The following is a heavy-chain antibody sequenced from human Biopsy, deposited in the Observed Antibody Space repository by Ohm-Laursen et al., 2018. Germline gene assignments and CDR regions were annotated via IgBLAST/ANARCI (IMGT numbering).Heavy chain of an antibody. CDR1: GFTFSSYA. J-gene: IGHJ4*02. CDR2: INTSGGST. Sequence: SLRLSCTASGFTFSSYAMTWVRQAPGKGLERVSVINTSGGSTHYAVSVKGRFTISRDNSTNTLYLRMNSLRAEDTTVYYCAKPADSYGSEFYFDYWGQGALVTVSS. D-gene: IGHD4-17*01. CDR3: AKPADSYGSEFYFDY. V-gene: IGHV3-23*01.